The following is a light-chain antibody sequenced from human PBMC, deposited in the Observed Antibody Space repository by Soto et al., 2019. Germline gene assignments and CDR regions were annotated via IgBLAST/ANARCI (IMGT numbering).Light chain of an antibody. J-gene: IGKJ5*01. CDR2: GAS. CDR3: QKYNNWPPIT. V-gene: IGKV3-15*01. Sequence: EIVMTQSPATLSVSPGERATLSCRASQSVTSNLAWYQQKPGQPPRLLIYGASTRATGIPARFSGSGSGTEFTLTISRLQSEDFAVYYCQKYNNWPPITFGQGTRLEIK. CDR1: QSVTSN.